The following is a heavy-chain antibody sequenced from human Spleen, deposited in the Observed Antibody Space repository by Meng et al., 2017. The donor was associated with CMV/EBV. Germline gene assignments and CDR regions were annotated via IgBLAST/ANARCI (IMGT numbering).Heavy chain of an antibody. D-gene: IGHD3-9*01. J-gene: IGHJ6*02. CDR3: ASPYYDILTGSYYYGMDV. CDR2: ISSSSSYI. Sequence: GGSLRLSCAASGFTFSSYSMNWVRQAPGKGLEWVSSISSSSSYIYYADSVKGRFTISRDNAKNSLYLQMNSLRAEDTAVYYCASPYYDILTGSYYYGMDVWGQGTTVTVSS. CDR1: GFTFSSYS. V-gene: IGHV3-21*01.